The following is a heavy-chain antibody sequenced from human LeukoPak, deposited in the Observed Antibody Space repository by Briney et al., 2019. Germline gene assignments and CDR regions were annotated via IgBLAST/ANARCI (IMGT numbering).Heavy chain of an antibody. J-gene: IGHJ4*02. CDR1: GFTFSSYG. D-gene: IGHD2-2*01. CDR2: IRYDGSNK. Sequence: PGGSLRLSCAASGFTFSSYGMHWVRQAPGKGLEWVAFIRYDGSNKYYADSVKGRFTISRDNSKNTLYLQMNSLRAEDTAVHYCAKDEGRIVVVPAARRAGLVDYWGQGTLVTVSS. V-gene: IGHV3-30*02. CDR3: AKDEGRIVVVPAARRAGLVDY.